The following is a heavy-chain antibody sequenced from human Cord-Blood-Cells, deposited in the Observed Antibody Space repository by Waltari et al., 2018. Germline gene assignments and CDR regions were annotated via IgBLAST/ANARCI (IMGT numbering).Heavy chain of an antibody. D-gene: IGHD6-13*01. CDR3: ARALYSSSWYRWALFDY. V-gene: IGHV1-2*04. Sequence: HVQLVQSGAGVKQPEASVKASCKASGSTFTLSYPPSVRQAPGPGLEWMGWSNPNSGGTNYAEKFQGWVTMTRDTSISTAYMELSRLRSDDTAVYYCARALYSSSWYRWALFDYWGQGTLVTVSS. J-gene: IGHJ4*02. CDR2: SNPNSGGT. CDR1: GSTFTLSY.